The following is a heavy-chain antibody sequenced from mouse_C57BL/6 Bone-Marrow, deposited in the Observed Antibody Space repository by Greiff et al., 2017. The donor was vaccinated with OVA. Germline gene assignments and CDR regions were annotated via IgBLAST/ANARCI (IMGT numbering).Heavy chain of an antibody. J-gene: IGHJ2*01. CDR3: ASLFYYDYPDY. Sequence: EVQLQQSGPELVKPGASVKISCKASGYTFTDYYMNWVKQSHGKSLEWIGDINPNNGGTSYNQKFKGKATLTVDKSSSTAYMELRSLTSEDSAVYYCASLFYYDYPDYWGQGTTLTVSS. CDR2: INPNNGGT. D-gene: IGHD2-4*01. CDR1: GYTFTDYY. V-gene: IGHV1-26*01.